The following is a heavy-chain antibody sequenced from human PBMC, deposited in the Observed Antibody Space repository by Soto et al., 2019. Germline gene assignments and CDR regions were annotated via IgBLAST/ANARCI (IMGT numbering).Heavy chain of an antibody. CDR3: ARERGGYFAPMATIFDY. CDR1: GGTFSSYT. D-gene: IGHD3-9*01. CDR2: IIPILGIA. Sequence: QVQLVQSGAEVKKPGSSVKVSCKASGGTFSSYTISWVRQAPGQGLEWMGRIIPILGIANYAQKFQGRVTSTADKSTSTAYMELSSLRSEDTAVYYCARERGGYFAPMATIFDYWGQGTLVTVSS. V-gene: IGHV1-69*08. J-gene: IGHJ4*02.